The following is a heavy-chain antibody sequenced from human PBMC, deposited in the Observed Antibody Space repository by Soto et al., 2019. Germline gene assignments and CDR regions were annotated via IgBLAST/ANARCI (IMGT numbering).Heavy chain of an antibody. V-gene: IGHV3-23*01. Sequence: GVSLRLSCAASGFTFSSYAMSWVRQAPGKGLEWVSAISGSGGSTYYADSVKGRFTISRDNSKNTLYLQMNSLRAEDTAVYYCAKEPARLIVVVVAYSGYWGQGTLVTVSS. J-gene: IGHJ4*02. CDR1: GFTFSSYA. CDR3: AKEPARLIVVVVAYSGY. CDR2: ISGSGGST. D-gene: IGHD2-15*01.